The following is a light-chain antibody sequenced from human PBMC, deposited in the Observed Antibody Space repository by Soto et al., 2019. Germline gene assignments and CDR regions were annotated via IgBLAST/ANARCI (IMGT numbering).Light chain of an antibody. CDR1: QSFSSN. J-gene: IGKJ1*01. CDR2: GAS. CDR3: QQYNNWPWT. Sequence: EIVMTQAPATLSVSQGERATLSCRASQSFSSNLAWYQQKPGQAPRLLIYGASIRATGIPARFSGSGSGTEFTLTISSLQSEDFAVYYCQQYNNWPWTFGQGTKVDIK. V-gene: IGKV3D-15*01.